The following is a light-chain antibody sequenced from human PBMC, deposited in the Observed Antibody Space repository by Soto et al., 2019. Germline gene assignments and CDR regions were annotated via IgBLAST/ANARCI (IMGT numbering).Light chain of an antibody. CDR3: QQYGSSPET. V-gene: IGKV3-20*01. Sequence: EIVLTQSPGTLSLSPGERATLSCRASQSVSSSYLAWYHQKPGQAPRLLIYGASSRATGIPDRFSGSGSGTDFTLTISRLEPEDFAVNYCQQYGSSPETFGQGTKVDIK. CDR1: QSVSSSY. J-gene: IGKJ1*01. CDR2: GAS.